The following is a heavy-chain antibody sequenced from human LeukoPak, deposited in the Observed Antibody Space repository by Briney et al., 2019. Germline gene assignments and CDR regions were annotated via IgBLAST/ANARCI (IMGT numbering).Heavy chain of an antibody. CDR2: INPSGGST. D-gene: IGHD3-9*01. CDR3: ARDYIYDILTREWGVMDV. V-gene: IGHV1-46*01. Sequence: ASVKVSCKASGYTFTSYYMHWVRQAPGPGLEWMGLINPSGGSTSYAQKFQGRVAMTRDMSTSTVYMELSSLRSEDTAVYYCARDYIYDILTREWGVMDVWGKGTTVTVSS. J-gene: IGHJ6*04. CDR1: GYTFTSYY.